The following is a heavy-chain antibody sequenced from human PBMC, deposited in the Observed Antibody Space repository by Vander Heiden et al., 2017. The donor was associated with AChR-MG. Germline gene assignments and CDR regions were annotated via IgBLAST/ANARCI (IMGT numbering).Heavy chain of an antibody. D-gene: IGHD3-22*01. CDR2: IYYSGST. CDR3: ARGSYYYDSSGYYGTYYYDGMDV. CDR1: GGSISSGGYY. J-gene: IGHJ6*02. Sequence: QVQLQESGPGLVKPSQTMSLTCPVSGGSISSGGYYWSWNSQHPGKGLEWIGYIYYSGSTYYNPSLNSLVTISVDTSKNQFYLKRSSVTAADTAVHYCARGSYYYDSSGYYGTYYYDGMDVWGQGTTVTV. V-gene: IGHV4-31*01.